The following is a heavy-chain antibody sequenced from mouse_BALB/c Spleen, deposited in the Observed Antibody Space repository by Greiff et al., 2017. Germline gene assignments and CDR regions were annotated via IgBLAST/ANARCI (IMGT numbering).Heavy chain of an antibody. Sequence: QVQLQQSGAELAKPGASVKMSCKASGYTFTSYWMHWVKQRPGQGLEWIGNINPSTGYTEYNQKFKDKATLTADKSSSTAYMQLSSLTSEDSAVYYCARITTSYYFDYWGQGTTLTVSS. V-gene: IGHV1-7*01. CDR2: INPSTGYT. J-gene: IGHJ2*01. D-gene: IGHD1-1*01. CDR1: GYTFTSYW. CDR3: ARITTSYYFDY.